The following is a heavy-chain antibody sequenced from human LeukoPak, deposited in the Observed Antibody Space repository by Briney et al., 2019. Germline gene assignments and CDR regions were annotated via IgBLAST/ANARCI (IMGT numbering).Heavy chain of an antibody. D-gene: IGHD2-15*01. CDR3: ARYCSGGSCLDY. CDR1: GGSTSTGSYF. J-gene: IGHJ4*02. CDR2: ISYTGST. Sequence: SETLSLTCTVSGGSTSTGSYFWAWIRQPPGKGLEWLGSISYTGSTYYNPSLKSRVTMSVDTSKNQFSLKLSSVTAADTAVYYCARYCSGGSCLDYWGQGTLVTVSS. V-gene: IGHV4-39*07.